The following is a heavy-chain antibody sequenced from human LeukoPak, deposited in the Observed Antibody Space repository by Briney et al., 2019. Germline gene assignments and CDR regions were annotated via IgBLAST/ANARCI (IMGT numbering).Heavy chain of an antibody. D-gene: IGHD2-2*01. CDR1: GYTFTSYG. CDR2: ISAYNGNT. CDR3: ARVPCSSTSCYPFYYYYGMDV. Sequence: GASVKVSCTASGYTFTSYGISWVRQAPGQGLEWMGWISAYNGNTNYAQKLQGRVTMTTDTSTSTAYMELRSLRSDDTAVYYCARVPCSSTSCYPFYYYYGMDVWGQGTTVTVPS. J-gene: IGHJ6*02. V-gene: IGHV1-18*01.